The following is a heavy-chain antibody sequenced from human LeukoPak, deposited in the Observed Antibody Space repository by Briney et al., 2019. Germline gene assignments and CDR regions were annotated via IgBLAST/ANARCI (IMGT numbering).Heavy chain of an antibody. CDR2: INHSGST. V-gene: IGHV4-39*07. CDR3: ASVITMIVVD. Sequence: SETLSLTCTVSGGSISSSSYYWSWIRQPPGKGLEWIWEINHSGSTNYNPSLKSRVTISVDTSKNQFSLKLSSVTAADTAVYYCASVITMIVVDWGQGTLVTVSS. CDR1: GGSISSSSYY. J-gene: IGHJ4*02. D-gene: IGHD3-22*01.